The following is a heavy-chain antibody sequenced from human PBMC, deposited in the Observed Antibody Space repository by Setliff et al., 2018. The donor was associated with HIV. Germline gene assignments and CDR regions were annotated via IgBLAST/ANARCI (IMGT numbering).Heavy chain of an antibody. V-gene: IGHV1-69*10. CDR2: IIPMYGVA. CDR3: ARDRYDILTGYQGGMDV. J-gene: IGHJ6*02. CDR1: GGTFSSYV. D-gene: IGHD3-9*01. Sequence: SVKVSCKASGGTFSSYVISWVRQAPGQGPEWMGGIIPMYGVANYAQKFQGRVTMTRDTSTSTVYMELSSLRSEDTAVYYCARDRYDILTGYQGGMDVWGQGTTVTVSS.